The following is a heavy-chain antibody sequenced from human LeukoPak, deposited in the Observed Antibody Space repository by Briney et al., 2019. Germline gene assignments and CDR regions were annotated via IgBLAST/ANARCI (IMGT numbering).Heavy chain of an antibody. CDR2: ISGRGSTI. CDR1: GFTFSDYY. D-gene: IGHD4-17*01. CDR3: IVFGDSNH. J-gene: IGHJ5*02. Sequence: PGGSLRLSCAASGFTFSDYYMTWIRQTPGKGLEWVARISGRGSTIFYADSVKGRFTISRDNAKNSPYLQMDSLRVEDTAVYYCIVFGDSNHWGQGTLVTVSS. V-gene: IGHV3-11*01.